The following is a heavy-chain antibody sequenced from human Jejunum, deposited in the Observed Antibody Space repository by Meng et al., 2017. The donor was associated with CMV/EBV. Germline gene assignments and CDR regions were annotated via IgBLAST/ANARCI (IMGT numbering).Heavy chain of an antibody. D-gene: IGHD2/OR15-2a*01. J-gene: IGHJ4*02. V-gene: IGHV4-59*01. CDR3: ARVLNSGTFYKFDY. Sequence: SGGSIKSYYWSWIRQPPGKGLEWIGSIYYSGTTNYNPSLKSRVTISVDTSKNQFSLKLSSVTAADTAVYYCARVLNSGTFYKFDYWGQGTLVTVSS. CDR2: IYYSGTT. CDR1: GGSIKSYY.